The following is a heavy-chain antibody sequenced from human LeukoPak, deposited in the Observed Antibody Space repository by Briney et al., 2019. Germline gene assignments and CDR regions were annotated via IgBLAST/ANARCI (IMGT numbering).Heavy chain of an antibody. CDR1: GFSFSSYS. Sequence: GGSLRLSCAASGFSFSSYSMNWVRQAPGKGLEWVSYISSSSSTIYYADSVKGRFTISRDNAKNSLYLQMNSLRAEDTAFYYCARGTPHYYGSGSYYIRRFDPWGRGTLVTVSS. CDR3: ARGTPHYYGSGSYYIRRFDP. J-gene: IGHJ5*02. CDR2: ISSSSSTI. D-gene: IGHD3-10*01. V-gene: IGHV3-48*04.